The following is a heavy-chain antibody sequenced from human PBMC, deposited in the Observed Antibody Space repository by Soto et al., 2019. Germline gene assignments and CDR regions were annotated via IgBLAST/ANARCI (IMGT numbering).Heavy chain of an antibody. CDR2: IVVGSGNT. CDR1: GFTFTSSA. CDR3: AADRRGELHYYYGMDV. D-gene: IGHD1-26*01. Sequence: SVKVSCKASGFTFTSSAVQWVRQARGQRLEWIGWIVVGSGNTNYAQKFQERVTITRDMSTSTAYMELSSLRSDDTAVYYCAADRRGELHYYYGMDVWGQGTTVTVSS. J-gene: IGHJ6*02. V-gene: IGHV1-58*01.